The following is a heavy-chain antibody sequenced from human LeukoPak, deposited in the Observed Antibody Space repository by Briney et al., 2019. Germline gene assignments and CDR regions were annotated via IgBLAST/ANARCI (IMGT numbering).Heavy chain of an antibody. J-gene: IGHJ3*02. CDR2: ISSSSSTI. CDR1: GFTFSSYS. D-gene: IGHD3-9*01. Sequence: GGSLRLSCAASGFTFSSYSMNWVRQAPGKGLEWVSYISSSSSTIYYADSVKGRFTISRDNAKNSLYLRMNSLRAEDTAVYYCARGVLYYDILTGPDAFGIWGQGTMVTVSS. CDR3: ARGVLYYDILTGPDAFGI. V-gene: IGHV3-48*04.